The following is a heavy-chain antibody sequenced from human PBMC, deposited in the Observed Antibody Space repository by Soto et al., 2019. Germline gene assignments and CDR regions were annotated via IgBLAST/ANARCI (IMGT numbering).Heavy chain of an antibody. J-gene: IGHJ6*02. CDR3: AKVAASPYYYYGMDV. Sequence: GGSLRLSCAASGFTFSSYGMHWVRQAPGKGLEWVAVISYDGSNKYYADSVKGRFTISRDNSKNTLHLQMNSLRAEDTAVYYCAKVAASPYYYYGMDVWGQGTTVTVSS. V-gene: IGHV3-30*18. CDR1: GFTFSSYG. CDR2: ISYDGSNK. D-gene: IGHD6-25*01.